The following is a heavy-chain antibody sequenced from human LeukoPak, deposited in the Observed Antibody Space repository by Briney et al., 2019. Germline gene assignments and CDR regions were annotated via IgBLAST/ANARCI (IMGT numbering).Heavy chain of an antibody. CDR1: GGSISHGYW. CDR3: ARNGYYCLDY. D-gene: IGHD3-3*01. CDR2: IFHSGTT. J-gene: IGHJ4*02. Sequence: SETLSLTCTVSGGSISHGYWWSWVRQSPGEGLEWIGEIFHSGTTNYNPSLNSRFTISVDKSKNQFSLMLNSVTAADTAVYYCARNGYYCLDYWGQGTLVTVSS. V-gene: IGHV4-4*02.